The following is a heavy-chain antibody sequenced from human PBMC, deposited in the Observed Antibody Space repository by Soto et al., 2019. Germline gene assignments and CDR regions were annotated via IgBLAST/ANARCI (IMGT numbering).Heavy chain of an antibody. Sequence: VQLVQSGSEVKKPGSSVKVSCKASGDTSTTYVVSWVRQAPGNGPEWMGGINPMSRTAKYAEKYSGRVTITADEATKTVYLDLTTLRFEDTAVYFCVRGTYCGASCYFAREYWGQGTLVAVSS. CDR2: INPMSRTA. CDR1: GDTSTTYV. J-gene: IGHJ4*02. V-gene: IGHV1-69*01. CDR3: VRGTYCGASCYFAREY. D-gene: IGHD2-21*01.